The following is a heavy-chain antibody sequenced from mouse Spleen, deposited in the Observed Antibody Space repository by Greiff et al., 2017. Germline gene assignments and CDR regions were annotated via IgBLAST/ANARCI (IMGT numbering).Heavy chain of an antibody. CDR3: ARPSYYYGSSRYWYFDV. D-gene: IGHD1-1*01. Sequence: EVMLVESGGGLVKLGGSLKLSCAASGFTFSSYAMSWVRQTPEKRLEWVATISSGGGNTYYPDSVKGRFTISRDNAKNTLYLQMSSLKSEDTAMYYCARPSYYYGSSRYWYFDVWGAGTTVTVSS. CDR2: ISSGGGNT. J-gene: IGHJ1*01. CDR1: GFTFSSYA. V-gene: IGHV5-9*01.